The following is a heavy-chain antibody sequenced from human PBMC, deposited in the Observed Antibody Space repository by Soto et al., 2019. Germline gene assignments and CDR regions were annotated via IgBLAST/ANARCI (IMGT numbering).Heavy chain of an antibody. Sequence: EVQLVESGGGLVQPGGSLRLSWAASGFTFRDYWMTWVRQAPGKGLECVANIKTDGSEKYYVDPVKGRFTISRDNAKNSLYLQMNSLRAEDTAVYYCASSMGRGGNDYWGQGTLVTVSS. D-gene: IGHD3-10*01. CDR2: IKTDGSEK. CDR3: ASSMGRGGNDY. V-gene: IGHV3-7*05. J-gene: IGHJ4*02. CDR1: GFTFRDYW.